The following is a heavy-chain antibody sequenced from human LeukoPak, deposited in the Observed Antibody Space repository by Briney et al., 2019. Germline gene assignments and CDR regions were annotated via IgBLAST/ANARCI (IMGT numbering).Heavy chain of an antibody. V-gene: IGHV4-59*12. D-gene: IGHD4-17*01. Sequence: PSETLSLTCTVSGGSISSYYWSWIRQPPGKGLEWIGYIYYSGSTKYNPSLKSRVSISVDTSKNQFSLKLSSVTAADTAVYYCAKDEDLRHGDYSYFDYWGQGTLVTVSS. J-gene: IGHJ4*02. CDR3: AKDEDLRHGDYSYFDY. CDR1: GGSISSYY. CDR2: IYYSGST.